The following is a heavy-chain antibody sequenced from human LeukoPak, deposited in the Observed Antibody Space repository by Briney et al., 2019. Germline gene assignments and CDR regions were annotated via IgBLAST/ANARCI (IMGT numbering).Heavy chain of an antibody. CDR3: ARDGGWYKRGLDYYYYYMDV. CDR1: GLTVSSYE. D-gene: IGHD6-19*01. CDR2: ISSSGSTI. J-gene: IGHJ6*03. V-gene: IGHV3-48*03. Sequence: PGGSLRLSCAASGLTVSSYEMNWVRQAPVKGLKWVSYISSSGSTIYYADSVKGRFTISRDNAKNSLYLQMNSLRAEDTALYYCARDGGWYKRGLDYYYYYMDVWGKGTTVIVSS.